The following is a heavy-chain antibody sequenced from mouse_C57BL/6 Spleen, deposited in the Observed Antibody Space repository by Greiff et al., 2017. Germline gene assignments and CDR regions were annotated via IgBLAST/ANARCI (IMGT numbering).Heavy chain of an antibody. CDR1: GYTFTSYW. J-gene: IGHJ1*03. V-gene: IGHV1-53*01. CDR2: INPSNGGT. D-gene: IGHD2-4*01. Sequence: VQLQESGTELVKPGASVKLSCKASGYTFTSYWMHWVKQRPGQGLEWIGNINPSNGGTNYNEKFKSKATLTVDKSSSTAYMQLSSLTSEDSAVYYCARRIYYDYDSWYFDVWGTGTTVTVSS. CDR3: ARRIYYDYDSWYFDV.